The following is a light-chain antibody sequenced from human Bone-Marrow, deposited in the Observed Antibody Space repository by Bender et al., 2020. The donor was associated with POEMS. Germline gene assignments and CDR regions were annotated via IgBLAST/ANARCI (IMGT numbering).Light chain of an antibody. CDR2: SSH. CDR3: AVWDDSLNGWV. CDR1: SSNIGAHS. J-gene: IGLJ3*02. V-gene: IGLV1-44*01. Sequence: QSVLTQPPSASGTPGQRVTISCSGGSSNIGAHSVNRYQHLPGTAPNLLIYSSHRRPSEVPDRFSGSRSGTSASLAISGLQSEDEADYYCAVWDDSLNGWVFGGGTKLTVL.